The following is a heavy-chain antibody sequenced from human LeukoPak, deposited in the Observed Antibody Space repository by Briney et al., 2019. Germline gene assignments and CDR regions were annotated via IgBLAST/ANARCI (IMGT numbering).Heavy chain of an antibody. V-gene: IGHV3-49*03. Sequence: GGSLRLSCTASGFTLGDYAMSWFRQAPGKGLEWVGFIRSKAYGGTTEYAASVKGRFTISRDDSKSIAYLQMYSLKSEDTAVYYCTRGSDTIFGVSRDGFGYWGQGTLVTVSS. J-gene: IGHJ4*02. CDR2: IRSKAYGGTT. D-gene: IGHD3-3*01. CDR3: TRGSDTIFGVSRDGFGY. CDR1: GFTLGDYA.